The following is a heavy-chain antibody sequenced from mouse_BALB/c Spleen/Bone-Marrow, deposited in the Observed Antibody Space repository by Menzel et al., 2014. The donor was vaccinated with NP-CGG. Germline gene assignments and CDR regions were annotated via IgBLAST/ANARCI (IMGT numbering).Heavy chain of an antibody. J-gene: IGHJ2*01. CDR2: IWAGGST. CDR3: ARRGNGYYFDY. V-gene: IGHV2-9*02. CDR1: GISLTSYG. Sequence: QVQLKESGPGLVAPSQSLSITCTVSGISLTSYGVHWVRQPPGKGLEWLGVIWAGGSTNYNSALKSRLSISKDNSKSQVFLEMNSLQTDHTARYYCARRGNGYYFDYWGQGTTLTVSS.